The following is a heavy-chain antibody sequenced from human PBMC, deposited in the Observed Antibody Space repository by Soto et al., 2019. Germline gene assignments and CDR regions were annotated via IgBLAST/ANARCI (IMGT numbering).Heavy chain of an antibody. D-gene: IGHD3-22*01. V-gene: IGHV3-23*01. Sequence: GGSLRLSCAVSGFTFSRYAMSWVRQAPGKGLEWVSAISGSGGSTYYADSVKGRFTISRDNSKNTLYLQMNSLRAEDTAVYYCAKVYYYDSSVTDAFDIWGQGTMVTVSS. CDR1: GFTFSRYA. CDR2: ISGSGGST. CDR3: AKVYYYDSSVTDAFDI. J-gene: IGHJ3*02.